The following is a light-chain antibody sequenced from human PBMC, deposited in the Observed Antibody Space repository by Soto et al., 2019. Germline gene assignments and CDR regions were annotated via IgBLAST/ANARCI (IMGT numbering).Light chain of an antibody. CDR2: CEX. Sequence: EMVVTQSPGTLSLSPGDRATLSCRXSQSASSSFLAWYQQKPGXXTRLXXXCEXTRATGIPARFSGSGSGTEFTLTLSSLQSEDFAVSYCQQYNNWSPITFGQGTRLEIK. CDR3: QQYNNWSPIT. J-gene: IGKJ5*01. V-gene: IGKV3-15*01. CDR1: QSASSSF.